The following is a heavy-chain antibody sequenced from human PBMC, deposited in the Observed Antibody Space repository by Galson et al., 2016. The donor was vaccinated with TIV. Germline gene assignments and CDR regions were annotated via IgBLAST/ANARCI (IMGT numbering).Heavy chain of an antibody. Sequence: SLRLSCAASGFNFSNYGIHWVRQAPGEGLESVAFIRYDGTKKNYVESVKGRFSISRDNSKNMAYLEINGLRPEDTAVYYCFRSLLDYWGQGTLVIVSS. CDR2: IRYDGTKK. V-gene: IGHV3-30*02. CDR3: FRSLLDY. J-gene: IGHJ4*02. CDR1: GFNFSNYG.